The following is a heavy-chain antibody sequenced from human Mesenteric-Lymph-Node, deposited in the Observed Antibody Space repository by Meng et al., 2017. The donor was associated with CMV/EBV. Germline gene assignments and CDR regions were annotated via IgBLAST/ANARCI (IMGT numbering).Heavy chain of an antibody. CDR2: ISGGVSTT. CDR1: EFNFRDYA. J-gene: IGHJ4*02. V-gene: IGHV3-23*01. CDR3: ARTDSSGSTAY. Sequence: ETLSLTCAASEFNFRDYAMTWVRQAPGKGLEWVSAISGGVSTTYYADSVKGRFTISRDNSKNTLYLQMNSLRAEDTAVYYCARTDSSGSTAYWGQGTLVTVSS. D-gene: IGHD3-22*01.